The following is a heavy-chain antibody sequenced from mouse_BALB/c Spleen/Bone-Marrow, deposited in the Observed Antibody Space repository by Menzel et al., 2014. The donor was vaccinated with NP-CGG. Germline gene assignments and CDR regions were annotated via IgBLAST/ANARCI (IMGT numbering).Heavy chain of an antibody. D-gene: IGHD2-1*01. CDR2: ISSGGSYT. Sequence: EVMLVESGGGLVKPGGSLKLSCAASGFTFSSYTMSWIRQTPEKRLEWVATISSGGSYTYYPDSVKGRFTISRDNAKNTLYLQMISLKSEDTATYYCTRDRYYGNSFAYWGQGTLVTVSA. CDR3: TRDRYYGNSFAY. CDR1: GFTFSSYT. J-gene: IGHJ3*01. V-gene: IGHV5-6-4*01.